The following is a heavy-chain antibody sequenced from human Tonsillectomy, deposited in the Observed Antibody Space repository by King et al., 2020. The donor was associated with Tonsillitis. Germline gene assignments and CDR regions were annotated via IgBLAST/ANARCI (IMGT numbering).Heavy chain of an antibody. D-gene: IGHD6-6*01. CDR3: ARVLVASRTECLHP. CDR1: GFTFTTYS. V-gene: IGHV3-21*01. J-gene: IGHJ5*02. Sequence: VQLVESGGGLVKSGGSLRLSCEASGFTFTTYSMNWIRQAPGKGLEWVASISSTTTFIHYADSLKGRITVSRDNANNSLYLQMNKLRAEDTAVYYCARVLVASRTECLHPWGQGTLVTVSS. CDR2: ISSTTTFI.